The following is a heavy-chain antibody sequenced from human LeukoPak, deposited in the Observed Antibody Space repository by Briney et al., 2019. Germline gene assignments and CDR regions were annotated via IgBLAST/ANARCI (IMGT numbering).Heavy chain of an antibody. D-gene: IGHD1-26*01. J-gene: IGHJ4*02. Sequence: GGSLRPYCAASGFTFSTYAMHWVRQAPGKGLEWVAVISYDGSNKFYTGSVKGRFTISRDNSKNTLYLQMNSLRPEDTAVYYCARSGGATGLSHFDYWGQGTLVTVSS. CDR2: ISYDGSNK. V-gene: IGHV3-30-3*01. CDR3: ARSGGATGLSHFDY. CDR1: GFTFSTYA.